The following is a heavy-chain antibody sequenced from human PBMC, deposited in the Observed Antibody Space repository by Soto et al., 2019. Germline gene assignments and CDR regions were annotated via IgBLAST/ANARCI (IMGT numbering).Heavy chain of an antibody. CDR2: VNPNSGNT. CDR1: GYTFTSYD. CDR3: ARGARTLTSIIGIDP. J-gene: IGHJ5*02. D-gene: IGHD2-15*01. V-gene: IGHV1-8*01. Sequence: ASVKVSCKASGYTFTSYDINWVRQATGQGLEWMGWVNPNSGNTGYAQKFQGRVTMTRNTSISTAYMELSSLRSEDTAVYYCARGARTLTSIIGIDPWGQGALVTVSS.